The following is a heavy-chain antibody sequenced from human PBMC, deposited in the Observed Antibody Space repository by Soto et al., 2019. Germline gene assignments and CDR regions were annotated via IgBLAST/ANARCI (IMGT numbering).Heavy chain of an antibody. Sequence: ASVTVSCKVSGYTLTELFIHWVRQAPGKGLEWMGGFDPEDGETIYAQKFQGRVTMTEDTSTDTAYMELSSLRSEDTAVYYCASRGYYYYYYYMDVWGKGTTVTVS. J-gene: IGHJ6*03. CDR1: GYTLTELF. D-gene: IGHD3-16*01. CDR2: FDPEDGET. CDR3: ASRGYYYYYYYMDV. V-gene: IGHV1-24*01.